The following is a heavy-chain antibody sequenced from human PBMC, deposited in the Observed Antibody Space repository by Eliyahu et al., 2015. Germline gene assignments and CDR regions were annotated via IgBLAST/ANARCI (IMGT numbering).Heavy chain of an antibody. CDR2: IWYDGSNK. Sequence: QVQLVESGGGVVQPGRSLRLSCAASGFXFSSYGMHWVRQAPGKGLEWVAVIWYDGSNKYYADSVKGRFTISRDNSKNTLYLQMNSLRAEDTAVYYCARAGLTTVTREDAFDIWGQGTMVTVSS. D-gene: IGHD4-17*01. V-gene: IGHV3-33*01. J-gene: IGHJ3*02. CDR3: ARAGLTTVTREDAFDI. CDR1: GFXFSSYG.